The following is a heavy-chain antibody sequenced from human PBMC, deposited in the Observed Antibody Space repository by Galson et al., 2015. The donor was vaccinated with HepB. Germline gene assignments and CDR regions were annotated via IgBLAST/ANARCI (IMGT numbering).Heavy chain of an antibody. CDR1: GFTFSSYW. CDR3: AREKIPSTYDSSGYYLRGYFDY. D-gene: IGHD3-22*01. CDR2: INSDGSST. J-gene: IGHJ4*02. Sequence: SLRLSCAASGFTFSSYWMYWVRQAPGKGLVWVSRINSDGSSTSYADSVKGRFTISRDNAKNTLYLQMNSLRAEDTAVYYCAREKIPSTYDSSGYYLRGYFDYWGQGTLVTVSS. V-gene: IGHV3-74*01.